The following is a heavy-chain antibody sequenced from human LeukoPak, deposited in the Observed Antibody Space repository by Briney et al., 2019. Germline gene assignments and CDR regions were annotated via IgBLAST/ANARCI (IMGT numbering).Heavy chain of an antibody. CDR3: AAGPPRSSWYYFDY. D-gene: IGHD6-13*01. Sequence: GESLKFSCKGSGYSFTSYWISWVRQMPGKGLEWMGRIDPSDSYTNYSPSFQGHVTISADKSISTAYLQWSSLKASDTAMYYCAAGPPRSSWYYFDYWGQGTLVTVSS. V-gene: IGHV5-10-1*01. J-gene: IGHJ4*02. CDR1: GYSFTSYW. CDR2: IDPSDSYT.